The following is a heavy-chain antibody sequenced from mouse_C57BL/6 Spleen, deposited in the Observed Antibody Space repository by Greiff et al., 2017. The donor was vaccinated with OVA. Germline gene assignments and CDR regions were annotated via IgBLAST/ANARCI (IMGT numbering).Heavy chain of an antibody. J-gene: IGHJ1*03. CDR1: GYSITSGYY. Sequence: EVQLQESGPGLVKPSQSLSLTCSVTGYSITSGYYWNWIRQFPGNKLEWMGYISYDGSNNYNPSLKNRISITRDTSKNQFFLKLNSVTTEDTATYYCARAGLLRSRYFDVWGTGTTVTVSS. V-gene: IGHV3-6*01. CDR2: ISYDGSN. D-gene: IGHD1-1*01. CDR3: ARAGLLRSRYFDV.